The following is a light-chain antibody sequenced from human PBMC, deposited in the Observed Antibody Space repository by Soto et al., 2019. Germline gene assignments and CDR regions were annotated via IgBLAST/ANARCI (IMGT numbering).Light chain of an antibody. Sequence: DIQITQSPSTLSASVGDRVTISCRASQTISTWLARYQQKPGKAPKLLIYDASSLESGVPSRFSGSGSGTEFTLTISSLQPDDFAIYYCQRYNNPWTFGQGTKVEIK. CDR1: QTISTW. V-gene: IGKV1-5*01. CDR2: DAS. CDR3: QRYNNPWT. J-gene: IGKJ1*01.